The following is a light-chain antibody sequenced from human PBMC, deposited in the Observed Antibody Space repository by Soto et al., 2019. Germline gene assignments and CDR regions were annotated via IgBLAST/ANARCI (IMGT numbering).Light chain of an antibody. CDR3: QQSYSSPTT. CDR1: QSIGKH. J-gene: IGKJ5*01. Sequence: DIQMTQSPSFLSASLGDRFTITCRASQSIGKHLNWYQQKPGKAPKFLIYGASTLQSGVPSRFTGSGSGTDFTLTVNSLQAEDFAIYYCQQSYSSPTTFGQGTRLEIK. CDR2: GAS. V-gene: IGKV1-39*01.